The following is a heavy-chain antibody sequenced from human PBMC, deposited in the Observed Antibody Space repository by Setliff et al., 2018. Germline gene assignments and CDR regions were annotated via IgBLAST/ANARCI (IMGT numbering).Heavy chain of an antibody. Sequence: ASVKVSCKTSGYGFTSHYFHWLRQAPGQGLEWMGIVNPSGGKTTLSQKFQGRFTISRDISKNTLYLQMNSLRAEDTATYYCARDRGGTNPWFDPWGQGTLVTVSS. CDR1: GYGFTSHY. V-gene: IGHV1-46*01. J-gene: IGHJ5*02. CDR3: ARDRGGTNPWFDP. CDR2: VNPSGGKT. D-gene: IGHD3-10*01.